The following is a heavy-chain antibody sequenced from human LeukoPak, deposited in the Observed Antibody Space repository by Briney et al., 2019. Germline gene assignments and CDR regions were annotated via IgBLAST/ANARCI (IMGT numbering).Heavy chain of an antibody. CDR3: ARRGLVAGIYDLVYGFDI. CDR1: GYSFTTFH. D-gene: IGHD3/OR15-3a*01. V-gene: IGHV1-8*03. CDR2: VNPDTGNT. Sequence: GASVKVSCKAAGYSFTTFHINWVRQAPGQGPEWMGWVNPDTGNTGFAQKFQGRVTITQNRSVTTVYMELSSLTSEDTAVYYCARRGLVAGIYDLVYGFDIWGQETMVTVSS. J-gene: IGHJ3*02.